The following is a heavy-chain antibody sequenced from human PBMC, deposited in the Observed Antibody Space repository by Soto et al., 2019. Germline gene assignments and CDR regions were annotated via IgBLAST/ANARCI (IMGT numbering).Heavy chain of an antibody. Sequence: GGSLRLSCAASGFTFSSYAMSWVRQAPGKGLEWVSAISGSGGSTYYADSVKGRFTISRDNSKNTLYLQMNSLRAEDTAVYYCAKEHWDIVVVPAAPGYWGQGTLVTVSS. CDR2: ISGSGGST. V-gene: IGHV3-23*01. D-gene: IGHD2-2*01. CDR1: GFTFSSYA. J-gene: IGHJ4*02. CDR3: AKEHWDIVVVPAAPGY.